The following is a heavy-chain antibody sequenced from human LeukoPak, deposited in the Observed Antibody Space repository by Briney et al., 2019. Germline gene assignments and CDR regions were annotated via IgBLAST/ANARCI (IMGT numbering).Heavy chain of an antibody. Sequence: PGGSLRLSCAASGFTFSSYAMHGVRQAPGKGLEGVAVISYDGSNKYYADSVKGRFTISRDNSKNTLYLQMNSLRAEDTAVYYCARKLELRVGYYYYYYMDVWGKGTTVTVSS. CDR3: ARKLELRVGYYYYYYMDV. CDR1: GFTFSSYA. J-gene: IGHJ6*03. V-gene: IGHV3-30*04. CDR2: ISYDGSNK. D-gene: IGHD1-7*01.